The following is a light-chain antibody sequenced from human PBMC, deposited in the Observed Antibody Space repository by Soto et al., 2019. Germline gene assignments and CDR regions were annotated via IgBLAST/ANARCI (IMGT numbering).Light chain of an antibody. J-gene: IGLJ1*01. CDR2: GNS. V-gene: IGLV1-40*01. CDR1: SSNIGAGYD. CDR3: QSYDRSLSGYV. Sequence: QSVLTQPPSVSGAPGQRVTISGTGSSSNIGAGYDVHWYQHLPGTAPKLLIYGNSNRPSGVPDRFSGSKSGTSASLAITGLQAEHEADYYCQSYDRSLSGYVFGTGNKVTVL.